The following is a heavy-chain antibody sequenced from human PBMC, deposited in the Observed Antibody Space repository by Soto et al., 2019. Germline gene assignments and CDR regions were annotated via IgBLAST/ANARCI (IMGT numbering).Heavy chain of an antibody. V-gene: IGHV3-7*03. J-gene: IGHJ4*02. Sequence: SLRLSCAASGFTLSNYWMTWVRQAPGKGLEWVANINKDGSQKNYVDSVKGRFTIARDNGQNSLSLQINSLRVEDTAVYYCVRELGLSYWGQGALVTVSS. CDR3: VRELGLSY. CDR1: GFTLSNYW. D-gene: IGHD7-27*01. CDR2: INKDGSQK.